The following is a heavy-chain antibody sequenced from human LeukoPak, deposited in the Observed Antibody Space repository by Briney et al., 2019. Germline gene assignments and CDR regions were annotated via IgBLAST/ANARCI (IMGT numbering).Heavy chain of an antibody. Sequence: ASVKVSCKASGYTFTIYDINWVRQAPGQGLEWVGWMNPNNGGTVYAQKFQGRVTMTRDTSTGTLYMELNSLKSEDTAVYYCARGATFGVTPRGYGMDVWGQGTTVTVSS. CDR2: MNPNNGGT. V-gene: IGHV1-8*01. J-gene: IGHJ6*02. CDR1: GYTFTIYD. D-gene: IGHD3-3*01. CDR3: ARGATFGVTPRGYGMDV.